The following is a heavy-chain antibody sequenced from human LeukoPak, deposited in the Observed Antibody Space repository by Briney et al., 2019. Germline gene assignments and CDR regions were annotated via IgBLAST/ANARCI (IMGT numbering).Heavy chain of an antibody. Sequence: GGSLRLSCAASGFTFSKYWMLWVRQAPGKGLESVSRINTDGAVTTYADSVKGRFTVSRDNAANTMFLQMNSVRDEDTAVYYCATKQWLALPLDSWGQGTMVTVSS. J-gene: IGHJ4*02. CDR3: ATKQWLALPLDS. CDR1: GFTFSKYW. V-gene: IGHV3-74*01. D-gene: IGHD6-19*01. CDR2: INTDGAVT.